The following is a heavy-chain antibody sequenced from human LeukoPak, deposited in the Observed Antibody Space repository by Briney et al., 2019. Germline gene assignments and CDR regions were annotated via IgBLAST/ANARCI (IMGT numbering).Heavy chain of an antibody. CDR1: GFTFDDYG. Sequence: GGSLRLSCAASGFTFDDYGMSWVRQAPGKGLEWVSGINWNGGSTGYADSVKGRFTISRDNAKNSLYLRMNSLRAEDTALYYCASYVTATYAFDIWGQGTMVTVSS. CDR2: INWNGGST. J-gene: IGHJ3*02. D-gene: IGHD1-20*01. V-gene: IGHV3-20*04. CDR3: ASYVTATYAFDI.